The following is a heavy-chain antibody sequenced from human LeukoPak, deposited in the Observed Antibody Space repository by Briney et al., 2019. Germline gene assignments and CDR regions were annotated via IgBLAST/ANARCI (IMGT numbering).Heavy chain of an antibody. CDR1: GGSSSGYY. Sequence: PSETLSLTCAVYGGSSSGYYWSWIRQPPGKGLEWVGEINHSGSTNYNPSLKSRVTISVDTSKNQFSLKLSSVTAADTAVYYCARRGRYDFWFDYWGQGTLVTVSS. J-gene: IGHJ5*01. V-gene: IGHV4-34*01. D-gene: IGHD3-3*01. CDR3: ARRGRYDFWFDY. CDR2: INHSGST.